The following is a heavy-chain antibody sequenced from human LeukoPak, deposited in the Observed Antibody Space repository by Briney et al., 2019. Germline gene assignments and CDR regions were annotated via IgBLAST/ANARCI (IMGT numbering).Heavy chain of an antibody. CDR1: GGSFSGYY. Sequence: SETLSLTCAVYGGSFSGYYWSWIRQPPGKGLEWIGEINHSGSTNYNPSLKSRVTISVDTSKNQFSLKLSSVTAADTAVYYCASRVAEAAGTKYYYYGTDVWGQGTTVTVSS. V-gene: IGHV4-34*01. D-gene: IGHD6-13*01. J-gene: IGHJ6*02. CDR2: INHSGST. CDR3: ASRVAEAAGTKYYYYGTDV.